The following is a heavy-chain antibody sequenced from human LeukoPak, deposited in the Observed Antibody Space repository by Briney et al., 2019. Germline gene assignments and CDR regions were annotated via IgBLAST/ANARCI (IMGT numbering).Heavy chain of an antibody. CDR1: GFTFSNAW. V-gene: IGHV3-15*01. CDR3: TTSGPTYYDFWSGYYSL. CDR2: IKSKTDGGTT. D-gene: IGHD3-3*01. J-gene: IGHJ4*02. Sequence: GGSLRLSCAAFGFTFSNAWMSWVRQAPGKGLEWVGRIKSKTDGGTTDYAAPVKGRFTISRDDSKNTLYLQMNSLKTEDTAVYYCTTSGPTYYDFWSGYYSLWGQGTLVTVSS.